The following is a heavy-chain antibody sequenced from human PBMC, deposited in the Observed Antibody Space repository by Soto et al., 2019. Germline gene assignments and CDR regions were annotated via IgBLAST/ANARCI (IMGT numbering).Heavy chain of an antibody. J-gene: IGHJ4*02. D-gene: IGHD2-2*01. V-gene: IGHV3-30-3*01. Sequence: QVQLVESGGGVVQPGRSLRLSCAASGFTFSSYAMHWVRQAPGKGLEWVAVISYDGSNKYYADSVKGRFTISRDNSKNTLYLQMNSLRAEDTAVYYCARGDCISTSCYAGPGDFDYWGQGTLVTVSS. CDR3: ARGDCISTSCYAGPGDFDY. CDR1: GFTFSSYA. CDR2: ISYDGSNK.